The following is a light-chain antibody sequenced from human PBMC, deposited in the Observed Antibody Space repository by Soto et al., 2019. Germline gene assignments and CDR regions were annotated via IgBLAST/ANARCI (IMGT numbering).Light chain of an antibody. J-gene: IGLJ2*01. CDR2: SND. CDR1: RSSIGSNT. CDR3: AAWDDSLLGVV. Sequence: QAVVTQPPSASGTPGQTVTISCSGTRSSIGSNTVNWYQQFPGTAPKLLIYSNDLRPSGVPDRISGSKSGTSASLAISGLQSEDEADYYCAAWDDSLLGVVFGGGTQLTVL. V-gene: IGLV1-44*01.